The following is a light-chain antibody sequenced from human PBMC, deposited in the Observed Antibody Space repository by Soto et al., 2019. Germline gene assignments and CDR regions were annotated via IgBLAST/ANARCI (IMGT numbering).Light chain of an antibody. J-gene: IGKJ1*01. V-gene: IGKV3-15*01. CDR3: QQYNNWLWT. CDR1: QSVNSN. CDR2: GAS. Sequence: EIVMTQSQATLSVSPGERATLSCRASQSVNSNLAWYQQKPGQAPRLLIYGASTRATGIPARFSGSGSGTEFTLTISSLQSEDFAVYYCQQYNNWLWTFGQGTKVEIK.